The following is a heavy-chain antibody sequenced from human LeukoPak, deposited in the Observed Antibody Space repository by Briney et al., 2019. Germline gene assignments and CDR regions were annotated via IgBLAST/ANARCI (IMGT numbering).Heavy chain of an antibody. Sequence: GGSLRLSCAASGFTFSSYSMVWVRQAPGKGLEWVSSISSSSAYMFYADSVKARFTISRDNAKNSLYLQMNSLRAEDTAVYYCARGRQERPNWFDPWGQGTLVTVSS. CDR2: ISSSSAYM. J-gene: IGHJ5*02. D-gene: IGHD1-1*01. CDR3: ARGRQERPNWFDP. CDR1: GFTFSSYS. V-gene: IGHV3-21*01.